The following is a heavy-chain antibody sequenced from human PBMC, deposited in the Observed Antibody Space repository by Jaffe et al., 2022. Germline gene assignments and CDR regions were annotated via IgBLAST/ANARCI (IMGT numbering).Heavy chain of an antibody. D-gene: IGHD3-22*01. Sequence: EVQLVQSGAEVKKPGESLKISCKGSGYSFTSYWIGWVRQMPGKGLEWMGIIYPGDSDTRYSPSFQGQVTISADKSISTAYLQWSSLKASDTAMYYCVRSGDSSGYYSDYYYYYYMDVWGKGTTVTVSS. J-gene: IGHJ6*03. CDR2: IYPGDSDT. CDR3: VRSGDSSGYYSDYYYYYYMDV. V-gene: IGHV5-51*03. CDR1: GYSFTSYW.